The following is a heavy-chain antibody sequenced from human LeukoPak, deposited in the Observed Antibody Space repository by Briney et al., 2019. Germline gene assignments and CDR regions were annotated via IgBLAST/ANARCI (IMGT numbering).Heavy chain of an antibody. CDR3: ARDGSIWAYSSGWYSSY. J-gene: IGHJ4*02. CDR1: GFTFSSYA. D-gene: IGHD6-19*01. CDR2: ISYDGSNK. V-gene: IGHV3-30*04. Sequence: GGSLRLSCAACGFTFSSYAMHWVRQAPGKGLEWVAVISYDGSNKYYADSVKGRFTISRDNSKNTLYLQMNSLRAEDTAVYYCARDGSIWAYSSGWYSSYWGQGTLVTVSS.